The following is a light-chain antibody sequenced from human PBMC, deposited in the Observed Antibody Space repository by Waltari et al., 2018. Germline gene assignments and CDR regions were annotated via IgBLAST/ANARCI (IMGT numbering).Light chain of an antibody. Sequence: VLTESHGTLSLFPGERVTLSCRASQSVTSSYVAWYQQKPGQAPRLLIYSASNRATGIPDRFSGSGSGTDFTLTISRLEPEDFAVYCCQQYGSSPPTFGQGTKVEIK. J-gene: IGKJ1*01. V-gene: IGKV3-20*01. CDR2: SAS. CDR1: QSVTSSY. CDR3: QQYGSSPPT.